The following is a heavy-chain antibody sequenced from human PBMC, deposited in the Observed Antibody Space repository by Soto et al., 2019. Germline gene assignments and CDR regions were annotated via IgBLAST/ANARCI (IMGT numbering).Heavy chain of an antibody. V-gene: IGHV2-5*01. D-gene: IGHD3-3*01. CDR1: GFSLIAGLG. Sequence: GPTLVNPTQTLTLTCTFSGFSLIAGLGVTWIRQPPGKAPEWLALVYWNGDKRYSPSLRDRLTITTDTSRNQVVLTMTNMDPVDTATYYCGHRSNSFDFWGNDYWGQGILVTVSS. J-gene: IGHJ4*02. CDR3: GHRSNSFDFWGNDY. CDR2: VYWNGDK.